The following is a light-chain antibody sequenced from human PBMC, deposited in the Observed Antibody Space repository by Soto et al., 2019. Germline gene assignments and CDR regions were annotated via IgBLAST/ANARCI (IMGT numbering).Light chain of an antibody. CDR1: KNRNNY. J-gene: IGKJ1*01. CDR2: AGS. V-gene: IGKV3-15*01. CDR3: QQYSNWPRT. Sequence: IVWPQAPATLSFSPGKSASLPCLANKNRNNYLNWYQQKPGQAPRVLIFAGSTRATVIPARFRGSGSGTEFTLTISDLQSEDFAVYYCQQYSNWPRTFGQGTKVDIK.